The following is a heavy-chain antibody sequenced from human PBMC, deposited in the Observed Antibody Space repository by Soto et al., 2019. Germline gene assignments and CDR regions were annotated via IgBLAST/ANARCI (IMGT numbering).Heavy chain of an antibody. CDR3: AKAVSRLANQVQTYFDY. Sequence: GGSLRLSCAASGFIFSSYGMHWVRQAPGKGLEWVALISYDGSVKYYADSVKGRFTISRDNAKNTLYLQMNSLRPDDTAVYYCAKAVSRLANQVQTYFDYWGQGTLVTVSS. J-gene: IGHJ4*02. D-gene: IGHD2-2*01. V-gene: IGHV3-30*18. CDR1: GFIFSSYG. CDR2: ISYDGSVK.